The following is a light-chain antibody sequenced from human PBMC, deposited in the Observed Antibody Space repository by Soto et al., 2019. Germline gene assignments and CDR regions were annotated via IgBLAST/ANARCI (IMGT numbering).Light chain of an antibody. V-gene: IGLV1-47*01. J-gene: IGLJ2*01. CDR3: ASWDDTLSVPI. Sequence: QAVVTQPPSASGTPGQRVTISCSGSRSDIGSNYVYWYQHLPGMAPKLLIYRNDQRPSGVPDRISGSRSGTSASLAIIGLRSEHEADYYCASWDDTLSVPIFGGGTKLTVL. CDR2: RND. CDR1: RSDIGSNY.